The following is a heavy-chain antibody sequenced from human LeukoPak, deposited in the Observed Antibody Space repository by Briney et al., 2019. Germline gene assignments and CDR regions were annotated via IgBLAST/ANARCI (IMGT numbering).Heavy chain of an antibody. CDR1: GGSFGSYY. V-gene: IGHV4-59*01. D-gene: IGHD6-6*01. Sequence: SETLSLTCTVSGGSFGSYYWSWIRQPPGKGLEWIGYVYYTGNTNYNSSLKSRGTISIDTSKNQFSLKLNSVTAADTAVYYCARALYSRSSGVWFDPWGQGTLVTVSS. CDR2: VYYTGNT. J-gene: IGHJ5*02. CDR3: ARALYSRSSGVWFDP.